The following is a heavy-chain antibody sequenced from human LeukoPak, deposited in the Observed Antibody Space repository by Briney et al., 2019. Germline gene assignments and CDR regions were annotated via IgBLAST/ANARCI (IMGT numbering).Heavy chain of an antibody. D-gene: IGHD2-15*01. CDR3: ARGNCSGGSCYSEYYYGMDV. CDR1: GGTFSSYA. J-gene: IGHJ6*02. V-gene: IGHV1-69*04. Sequence: SVKVSCKASGGTFSSYAISWVRQAPGQGLEWMGRIIPILGIANYAQKFQGRVTITADKSTSTAYMELSSLRSEDTAVYYCARGNCSGGSCYSEYYYGMDVWGQGTTVTVSS. CDR2: IIPILGIA.